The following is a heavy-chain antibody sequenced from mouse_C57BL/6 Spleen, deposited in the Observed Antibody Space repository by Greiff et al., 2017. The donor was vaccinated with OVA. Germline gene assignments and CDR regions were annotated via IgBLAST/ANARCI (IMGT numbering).Heavy chain of an antibody. CDR3: ARREGGNGYFDV. Sequence: DVHLVESGGDLVKPGGSLKLSCAASGFTFSSYGMSWVRQTPDKRLEWVATISSGGSYTYYPDSVKGRFTISRDNAKNTLYLQMSSLKSEDTAMYYCARREGGNGYFDVWGTGTTVTVSS. CDR2: ISSGGSYT. CDR1: GFTFSSYG. J-gene: IGHJ1*03. D-gene: IGHD2-1*01. V-gene: IGHV5-6*01.